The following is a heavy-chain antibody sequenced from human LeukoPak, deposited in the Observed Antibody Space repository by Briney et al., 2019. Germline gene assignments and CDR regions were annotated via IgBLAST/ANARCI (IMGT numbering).Heavy chain of an antibody. J-gene: IGHJ3*02. V-gene: IGHV3-48*04. D-gene: IGHD5-18*01. Sequence: PGGSLRLSCAASGFTFSSYSMSWIRQAPGKGLEWVSYISSSGSTIYYADSVKGRFTISRDNAKNSLYLQMNSLRAEDTAVYYCARDRELQLWDNAFDIWGQGTMVTVSS. CDR3: ARDRELQLWDNAFDI. CDR2: ISSSGSTI. CDR1: GFTFSSYS.